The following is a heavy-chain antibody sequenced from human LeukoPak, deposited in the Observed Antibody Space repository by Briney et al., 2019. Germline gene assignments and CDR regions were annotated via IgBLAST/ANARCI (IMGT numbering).Heavy chain of an antibody. CDR1: GGSISSGGYY. Sequence: SQTLSLTCAVSGGSISSGGYYWGWFRQPPGRGLEWMGSIYYSGSTYYNPSLKSRVTISVDTSKNQFSLKLSSVTAADTAVYYCARGYYYDSSGYYTDWGQGTLVTVSS. CDR2: IYYSGST. D-gene: IGHD3-22*01. V-gene: IGHV4-39*01. CDR3: ARGYYYDSSGYYTD. J-gene: IGHJ4*02.